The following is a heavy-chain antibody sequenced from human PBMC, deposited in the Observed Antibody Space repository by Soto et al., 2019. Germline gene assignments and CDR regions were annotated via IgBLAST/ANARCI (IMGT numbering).Heavy chain of an antibody. CDR2: ISWDGGST. Sequence: GGSLRLSCAASGFTFDDYTMHWVRQAPGKGLEWVSLISWDGGSTYYADSVKGRFTISRDNSKNPLYLQMNSLRTEDTALYYCAKSLYDYIWGSYLFPWFDPWGQGTLVTVSS. J-gene: IGHJ5*02. V-gene: IGHV3-43*01. CDR1: GFTFDDYT. CDR3: AKSLYDYIWGSYLFPWFDP. D-gene: IGHD3-16*02.